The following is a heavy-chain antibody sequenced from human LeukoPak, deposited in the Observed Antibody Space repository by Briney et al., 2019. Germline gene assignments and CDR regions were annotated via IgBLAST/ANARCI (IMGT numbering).Heavy chain of an antibody. V-gene: IGHV3-23*01. Sequence: GGSLRLSCAASGFTFRNYAMNWVRQAPGKGLEWVSTISGSGESTYYADPVKGRFTISRDNSKNTLYLQMNSLRAEDTAVYYCARRGSSGWYDSFDYWGQGTLVTVSS. D-gene: IGHD6-19*01. J-gene: IGHJ4*02. CDR1: GFTFRNYA. CDR2: ISGSGEST. CDR3: ARRGSSGWYDSFDY.